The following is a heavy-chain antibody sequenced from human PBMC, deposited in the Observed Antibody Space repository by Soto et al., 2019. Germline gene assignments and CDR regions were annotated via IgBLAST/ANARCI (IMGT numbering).Heavy chain of an antibody. D-gene: IGHD3-10*01. CDR1: GGSLSSGTW. CDR2: VHHGGST. J-gene: IGHJ4*02. V-gene: IGHV4-4*02. CDR3: ARVWGSGSGSDLKN. Sequence: QVRLQESGPGLVKPAETLSLTCVVSGGSLSSGTWWSWVRQAPGQGLEWLGEVHHGGSTNYSPSLKSRVTMSVDKSKKQFSLTLTSVTAADTAVYYCARVWGSGSGSDLKNWGQGTLVSVSS.